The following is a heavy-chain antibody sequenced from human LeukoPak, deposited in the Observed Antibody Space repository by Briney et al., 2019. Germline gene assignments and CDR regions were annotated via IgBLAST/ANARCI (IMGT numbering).Heavy chain of an antibody. D-gene: IGHD2-15*01. Sequence: PSETLSLTCAVYGGSFSGYYWSWIRQPPGKGLEWIGEINHSGSTNYNPSLKSRVTISVDTSKNQFSLKLSSVTAADTAVYYCARGSRGYCSGGSCYSAFTNVDFHWGQGTLVTVSS. CDR1: GGSFSGYY. CDR2: INHSGST. J-gene: IGHJ4*02. CDR3: ARGSRGYCSGGSCYSAFTNVDFH. V-gene: IGHV4-34*01.